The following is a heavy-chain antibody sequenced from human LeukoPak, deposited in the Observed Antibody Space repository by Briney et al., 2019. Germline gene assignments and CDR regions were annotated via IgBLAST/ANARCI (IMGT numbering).Heavy chain of an antibody. J-gene: IGHJ6*03. V-gene: IGHV3-23*01. CDR1: GFSFSSYA. CDR2: ISKSGDST. D-gene: IGHD3-3*01. Sequence: GGSLRLSCAASGFSFSSYAMSWVRQAPGKGLEWVSAISKSGDSTFYADSVKGRFTISRDNSQNTLYVQMNSLRAEDTAVYYCAKGDRITIFDSYMDVWGKGTTVTVSS. CDR3: AKGDRITIFDSYMDV.